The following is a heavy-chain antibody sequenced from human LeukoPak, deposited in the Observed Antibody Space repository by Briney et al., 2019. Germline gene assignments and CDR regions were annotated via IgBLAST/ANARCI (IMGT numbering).Heavy chain of an antibody. D-gene: IGHD3-10*01. J-gene: IGHJ4*02. Sequence: GASVKVSCKASGYTFTSYDINWVRQATGQGLEWMGWMNPNSGNTGYAQKFQGRVTMTRNTSISTAYMELSSLRSEDTAVYYCARRYGSGTWRTFDYWGQGTLVTVSS. CDR3: ARRYGSGTWRTFDY. CDR1: GYTFTSYD. CDR2: MNPNSGNT. V-gene: IGHV1-8*01.